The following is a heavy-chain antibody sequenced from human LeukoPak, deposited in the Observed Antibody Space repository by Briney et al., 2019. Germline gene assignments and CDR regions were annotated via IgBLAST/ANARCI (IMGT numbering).Heavy chain of an antibody. CDR3: ARQPGWVFPYYYYGMDV. CDR1: GFTFSSSA. Sequence: GGSLRLSCAASGFTFSSSAMHWVRQAPGKGLEWVAVISYDESNKYYADSVKGRFTISRDNSKNTLYLQMNSLRSEDTAVYYCARQPGWVFPYYYYGMDVWGQGTTVTVSS. J-gene: IGHJ6*02. CDR2: ISYDESNK. V-gene: IGHV3-30*03. D-gene: IGHD1-14*01.